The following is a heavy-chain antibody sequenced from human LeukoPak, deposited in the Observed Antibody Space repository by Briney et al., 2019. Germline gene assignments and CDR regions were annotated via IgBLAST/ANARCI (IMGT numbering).Heavy chain of an antibody. J-gene: IGHJ4*02. CDR3: AKRRGYSGYHGY. D-gene: IGHD5-12*01. CDR2: ISSSGSTI. Sequence: GGSLRLSCAASGFTFSSYEMNWVRQAPGKGLEWVSYISSSGSTIYYADSVKGRFTISRDNAKNSLYLQMNSLRAEDTAVYYCAKRRGYSGYHGYWGQGTLVTVSS. V-gene: IGHV3-48*03. CDR1: GFTFSSYE.